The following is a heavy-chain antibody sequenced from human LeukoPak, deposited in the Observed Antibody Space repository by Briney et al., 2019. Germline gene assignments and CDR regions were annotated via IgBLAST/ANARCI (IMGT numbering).Heavy chain of an antibody. D-gene: IGHD3-3*01. CDR2: ISYDGSNK. CDR1: GFTFSSYS. Sequence: GRSLRLSCAASGFTFSSYSMNWVRQAPGKGLEWVAVISYDGSNKYYADSVKGRFTISRDNSKNTLYLQMNSLRAEDTAVYYCAKDRGGYYAMGYYYGMDVWGQGTTVTVSS. CDR3: AKDRGGYYAMGYYYGMDV. J-gene: IGHJ6*02. V-gene: IGHV3-30*18.